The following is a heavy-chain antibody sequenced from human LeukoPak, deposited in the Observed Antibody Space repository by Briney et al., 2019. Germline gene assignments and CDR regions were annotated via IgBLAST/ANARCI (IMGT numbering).Heavy chain of an antibody. Sequence: GASVKVSCKASGYTFTRYVIYWVRQAPGQRLEWMGWINVGNGNTKYSQKFQGRVTITRDTSASTAYMELSSLRSEDTAVYYCASLAPLGGDYFDYWGQGTLVTVSS. J-gene: IGHJ4*02. CDR1: GYTFTRYV. V-gene: IGHV1-3*01. CDR3: ASLAPLGGDYFDY. CDR2: INVGNGNT. D-gene: IGHD3-16*01.